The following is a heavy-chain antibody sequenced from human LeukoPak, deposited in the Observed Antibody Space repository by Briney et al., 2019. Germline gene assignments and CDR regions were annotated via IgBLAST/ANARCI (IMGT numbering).Heavy chain of an antibody. Sequence: GGSLRPSFAASGFTFSSYWMHWGRQAPGKGLVWVSRINSDGSSTSYADSVKGRFTISRDNVKNTLYLQMNSLRAEDTAVYYCASGRENWFDPWGQGTLVTVSS. CDR3: ASGRENWFDP. V-gene: IGHV3-74*01. J-gene: IGHJ5*02. CDR2: INSDGSST. CDR1: GFTFSSYW.